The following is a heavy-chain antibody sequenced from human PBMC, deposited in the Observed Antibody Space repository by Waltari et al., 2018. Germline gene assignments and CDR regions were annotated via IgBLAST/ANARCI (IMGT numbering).Heavy chain of an antibody. CDR2: ISSTMMDI. CDR1: GFTFNTYT. D-gene: IGHD6-13*01. Sequence: EVQLVESGGGLVKPGGSLRLSCAASGFTFNTYTMNWVRQAPGKGLEWVSAISSTMMDIYYADSVKGRFTISRDNAKSSLYLQLNSLRAEDTAVYYCAGGYSSYYGMDVWGQGTTVTVSS. CDR3: AGGYSSYYGMDV. V-gene: IGHV3-21*02. J-gene: IGHJ6*02.